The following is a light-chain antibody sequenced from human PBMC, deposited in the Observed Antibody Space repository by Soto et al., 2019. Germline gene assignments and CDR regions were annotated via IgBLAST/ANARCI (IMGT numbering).Light chain of an antibody. CDR2: DVN. J-gene: IGLJ1*01. CDR1: SSDIGASNY. Sequence: QSVLTQAASVSGSPGQSITISCTGTSSDIGASNYVSWYQQHPGQAPKLMISDVNNRPSGISDRFSGSKSGNTASLTISGLQAEDEADYYCYSWNSNSDTHYVFGTGTQLTVL. V-gene: IGLV2-14*03. CDR3: YSWNSNSDTHYV.